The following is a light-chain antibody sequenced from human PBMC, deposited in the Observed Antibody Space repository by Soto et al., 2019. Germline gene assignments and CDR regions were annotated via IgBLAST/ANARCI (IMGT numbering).Light chain of an antibody. CDR1: QSISGY. V-gene: IGKV1-39*01. Sequence: DIQMTQSPSSLSASVGDRVTITCRASQSISGYLNWYQQKPGKAPKLLIYAASSLQSGVPSRFSGSGSGTDFTLTISSLQPEDFATYYCQQSYSTGRYPFGQGTKLEIK. CDR2: AAS. CDR3: QQSYSTGRYP. J-gene: IGKJ2*01.